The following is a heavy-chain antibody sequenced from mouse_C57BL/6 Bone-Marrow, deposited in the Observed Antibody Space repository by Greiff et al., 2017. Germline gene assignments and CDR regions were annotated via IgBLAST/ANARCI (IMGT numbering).Heavy chain of an antibody. D-gene: IGHD3-2*02. CDR3: ARRGQLRPLYYAMDY. CDR2: ISNLAYSI. V-gene: IGHV5-15*01. Sequence: EVHLVESGGGLVQPGGSLKLSCAASGFTFSDYGMAWVRQAPRKGPEWVAFISNLAYSIYYADTVTGRFTLSRENAKNTLYLEMSSLRSEDTAMYYCARRGQLRPLYYAMDYWGQGTSVTVSS. CDR1: GFTFSDYG. J-gene: IGHJ4*01.